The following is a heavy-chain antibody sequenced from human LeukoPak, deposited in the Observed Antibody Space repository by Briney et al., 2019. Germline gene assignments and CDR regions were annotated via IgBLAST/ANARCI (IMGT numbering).Heavy chain of an antibody. J-gene: IGHJ5*02. CDR2: INPNSGDT. CDR3: TREGVAPTTDGSGRILGGWLDP. Sequence: GASVKVSCKASGGTFSSYAISWVRQAPGQGLEWMGWINPNSGDTTYAQKFQGRVTLTRDTSISTVFLELSRLRSADTAVYYCTREGVAPTTDGSGRILGGWLDPWGQGTLVTVSS. V-gene: IGHV1-2*02. D-gene: IGHD3-10*01. CDR1: GGTFSSYA.